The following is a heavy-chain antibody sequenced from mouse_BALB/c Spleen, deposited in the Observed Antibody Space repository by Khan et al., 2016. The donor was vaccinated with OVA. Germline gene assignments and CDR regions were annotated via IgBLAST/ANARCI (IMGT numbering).Heavy chain of an antibody. Sequence: QVQLKESGPGLVAPSQSLSITCTVSEFSLTNYGVSWVRQAPGKGLEWLGVIWADGSTNYNSALMSRLSISKDKSKSQVFLKMHSLQTDDTAMYCCATIYKGKRYYAMDYWGQGTSVTVSS. CDR3: ATIYKGKRYYAMDY. CDR2: IWADGST. J-gene: IGHJ4*01. V-gene: IGHV2-9*02. D-gene: IGHD2-1*01. CDR1: EFSLTNYG.